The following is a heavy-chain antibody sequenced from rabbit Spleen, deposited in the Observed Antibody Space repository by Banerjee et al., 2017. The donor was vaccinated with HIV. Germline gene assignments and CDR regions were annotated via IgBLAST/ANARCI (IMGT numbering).Heavy chain of an antibody. CDR2: IYNGDGST. V-gene: IGHV1S45*01. J-gene: IGHJ4*01. D-gene: IGHD4-2*01. Sequence: QEQLVESGGGLVQPEGSLTLTCKASGFDFSSSYYMCWVRQAPGKGPEWIACIYNGDGSTYYASWVNGRFTISKTSSTTVTLQMTSLTGADTATYFCATDGGSRSYPYYLKLWGPGTLVTVS. CDR1: GFDFSSSYY. CDR3: ATDGGSRSYPYYLKL.